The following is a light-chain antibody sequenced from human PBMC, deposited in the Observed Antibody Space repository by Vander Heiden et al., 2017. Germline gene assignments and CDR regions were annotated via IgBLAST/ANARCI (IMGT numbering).Light chain of an antibody. J-gene: IGKJ1*01. CDR1: QSLLHSNGYNY. V-gene: IGKV2-28*01. CDR2: LGS. CDR3: RQALQTPRT. Sequence: DIVMTQSPLSLPVTPGEPASISCRSSQSLLHSNGYNYLDWYLQKPGQSPQLLIYLGSNRASGVPDRFSGSGSGTDFTLKISRVDAEDVGVYYCRQALQTPRTFGQWTKVEIK.